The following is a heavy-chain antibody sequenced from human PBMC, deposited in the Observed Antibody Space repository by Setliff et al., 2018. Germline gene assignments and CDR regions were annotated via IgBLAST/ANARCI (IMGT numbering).Heavy chain of an antibody. CDR2: LYNTERA. D-gene: IGHD1-1*01. CDR3: ARDRGSNNSPEDFDY. CDR1: SDSISLYY. Sequence: SETLSLTCTVSSDSISLYYWSWIRQPPGKGLEWIGYLYNTERANYNPSLKSRVTISPDTSKNLFSLKVRSVTAADTAVYYCARDRGSNNSPEDFDYWGLGTLVTVSS. V-gene: IGHV4-59*12. J-gene: IGHJ4*02.